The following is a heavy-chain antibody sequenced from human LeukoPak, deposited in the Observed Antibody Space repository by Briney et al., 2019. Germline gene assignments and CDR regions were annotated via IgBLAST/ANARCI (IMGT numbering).Heavy chain of an antibody. Sequence: GGSLRLSCAASGFTFSDYFMTWIRQAPGKGLEWVSYISGSGSNKYYADSVKGRFTISRDSSKNTLYLQMNSLRGEDTAVYYCAKDRAYSGSPRAFGIWGQGTMVTVSS. V-gene: IGHV3-11*01. CDR3: AKDRAYSGSPRAFGI. CDR2: ISGSGSNK. CDR1: GFTFSDYF. J-gene: IGHJ3*02. D-gene: IGHD1-26*01.